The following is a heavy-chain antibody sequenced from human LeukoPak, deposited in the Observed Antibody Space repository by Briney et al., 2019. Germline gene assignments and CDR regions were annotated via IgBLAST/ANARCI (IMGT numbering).Heavy chain of an antibody. J-gene: IGHJ5*02. CDR3: AKDGGSSWYGENWFDP. CDR2: ISRNGATT. CDR1: GLIFDDYT. D-gene: IGHD6-13*01. Sequence: GGSLRLSCAASGLIFDDYTMHWVRQAPGKGLEWVSLISRNGATTKYAESVKGRFTISRDNSKNSLYLQMNSLRTEDTALYYCAKDGGSSWYGENWFDPWGQGTLVTVSS. V-gene: IGHV3-43*01.